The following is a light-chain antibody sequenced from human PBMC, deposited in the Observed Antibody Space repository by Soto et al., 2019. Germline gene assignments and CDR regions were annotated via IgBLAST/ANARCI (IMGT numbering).Light chain of an antibody. V-gene: IGKV1-5*03. Sequence: DIQMTQSPSTLSASVGDRVTITCRASQTIINWLAWYQQRPGKAPNLLIYKASSLESGVPSRFSGSGSGTEFTLTISSLQPDDFATYYCQQYNNYPYTFGQGTKLEIK. J-gene: IGKJ2*01. CDR2: KAS. CDR3: QQYNNYPYT. CDR1: QTIINW.